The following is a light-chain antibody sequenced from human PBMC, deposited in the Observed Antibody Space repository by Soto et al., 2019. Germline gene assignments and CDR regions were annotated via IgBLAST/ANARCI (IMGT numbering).Light chain of an antibody. CDR1: HSVSSSY. J-gene: IGKJ2*01. Sequence: EIVLTQSPGTLSLSPGERATLSCRASHSVSSSYLAWYQQKPGQAPRLLIYGASSRATGIPDRFSGSGSGTDFTLTISRLEPEDFAMYYCQQYGSSPPYTFGQGTTLEIK. CDR2: GAS. CDR3: QQYGSSPPYT. V-gene: IGKV3-20*01.